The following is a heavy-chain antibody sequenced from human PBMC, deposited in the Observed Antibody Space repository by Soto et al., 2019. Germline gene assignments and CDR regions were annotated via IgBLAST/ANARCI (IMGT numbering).Heavy chain of an antibody. CDR3: SRQAFDFWSDKPQYYMDV. CDR1: GFTFSGSA. Sequence: EVQLVESGGGLVQPGGSLKLSCAASGFTFSGSAMHWVRQASGKGLEWVGRIRSKGNNYATAYGASLKGRFTISRDDSKNTAYLQMNSLNTEDTAVYYCSRQAFDFWSDKPQYYMDVWGKGTTVTVSS. CDR2: IRSKGNNYAT. J-gene: IGHJ6*03. D-gene: IGHD3-3*01. V-gene: IGHV3-73*01.